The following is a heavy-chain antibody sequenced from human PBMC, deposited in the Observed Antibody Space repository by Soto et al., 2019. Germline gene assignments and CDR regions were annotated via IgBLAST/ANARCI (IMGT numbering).Heavy chain of an antibody. D-gene: IGHD3-22*01. CDR2: ISGSGGST. Sequence: GGSLRLSCAASGLTFSSYAMSWVRQAPGKGLEWVSAISGSGGSTYYADSVKGRFTISRDNSKNTLYLQMNSLRAEDTAVYYCANGARMYYYDSSGYNNIDYWGQGTLVTVSS. J-gene: IGHJ4*02. V-gene: IGHV3-23*01. CDR3: ANGARMYYYDSSGYNNIDY. CDR1: GLTFSSYA.